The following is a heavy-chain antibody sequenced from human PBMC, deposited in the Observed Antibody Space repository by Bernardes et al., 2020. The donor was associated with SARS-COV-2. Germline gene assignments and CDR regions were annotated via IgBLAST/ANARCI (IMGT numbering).Heavy chain of an antibody. D-gene: IGHD5-18*01. CDR1: GFTFSSYG. J-gene: IGHJ3*02. Sequence: GGSLRLSCAASGFTFSSYGMHWVRQAPGKGLEWVAVIWYDGSNKYYADSVKGRFTISRDNSKNTLYLQMNSLRAEDTAVYYCARDFFVDTAMAKPHNAFDIWGQGTMVTVSS. CDR2: IWYDGSNK. V-gene: IGHV3-33*01. CDR3: ARDFFVDTAMAKPHNAFDI.